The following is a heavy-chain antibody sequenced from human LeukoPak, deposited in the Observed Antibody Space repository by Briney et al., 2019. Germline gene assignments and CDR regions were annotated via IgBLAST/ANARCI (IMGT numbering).Heavy chain of an antibody. CDR3: ARRGPYFDY. D-gene: IGHD3-10*01. CDR1: GFIFSNHG. V-gene: IGHV3-21*05. J-gene: IGHJ4*02. Sequence: GGSLRLSCTASGFIFSNHGMNWVRQAPGKGLEWISYISSTSTDIYYVDSVKGRFTISRDNTKNSVYLQMNSLRAEDTAIYYCARRGPYFDYWGQGILVTVSS. CDR2: ISSTSTDI.